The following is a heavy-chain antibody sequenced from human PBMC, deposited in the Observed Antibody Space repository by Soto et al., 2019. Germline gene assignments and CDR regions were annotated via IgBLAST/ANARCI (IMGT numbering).Heavy chain of an antibody. Sequence: RLSCTASGFTFSSYAMHWVRQAPGKGLEYVSAISSNGGSTYYADSVKGRFTISRDNSKNTLYLQMSSLRAEDTAVYYCVKAMYYYDSSGYYPPLDFDYWGQGTLVTVSS. J-gene: IGHJ4*02. CDR1: GFTFSSYA. V-gene: IGHV3-64D*06. CDR2: ISSNGGST. D-gene: IGHD3-22*01. CDR3: VKAMYYYDSSGYYPPLDFDY.